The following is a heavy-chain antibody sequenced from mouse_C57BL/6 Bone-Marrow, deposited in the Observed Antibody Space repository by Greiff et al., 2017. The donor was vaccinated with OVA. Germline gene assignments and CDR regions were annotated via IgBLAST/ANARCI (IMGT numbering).Heavy chain of an antibody. D-gene: IGHD1-1*01. J-gene: IGHJ3*01. CDR3: ARQGYYGSSYAWFAY. CDR2: ISNLAYSI. CDR1: GFTFSDYG. Sequence: DVMLVESGGGLVQPGGSLKLSCAASGFTFSDYGMAWVRQAPRKGPEWVAFISNLAYSIYYADTVTGRFTISRENAKNTLYLEMSSLRSEDTAMYYCARQGYYGSSYAWFAYWGQGTLVTVSA. V-gene: IGHV5-15*01.